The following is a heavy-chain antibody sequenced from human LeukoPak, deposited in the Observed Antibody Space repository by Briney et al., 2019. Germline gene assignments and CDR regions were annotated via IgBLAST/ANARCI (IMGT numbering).Heavy chain of an antibody. J-gene: IGHJ4*02. CDR2: IYYSGST. Sequence: SSETLSLTCTVSGGSISSYYWSWLRQPPGKGLEWIGYIYYSGSTNYNPSLKSRVTISVDTSKNQFSLKLSSVTAADTAVYYCARGYDSSGYYFDYWGQGTLVTVSS. CDR1: GGSISSYY. D-gene: IGHD3-22*01. CDR3: ARGYDSSGYYFDY. V-gene: IGHV4-59*01.